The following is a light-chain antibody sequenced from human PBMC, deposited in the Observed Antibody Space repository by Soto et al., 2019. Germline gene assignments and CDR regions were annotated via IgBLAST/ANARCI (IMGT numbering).Light chain of an antibody. Sequence: VLTQSPGTLSLSPWERATLACRASQSVSTYLAWYQQKPGQAPRLLIYDASTRATGIPDRFSGSGSGTDFTLTISRLEPEDFAVYYCQKYGISPPIIFGQGTRLEIK. V-gene: IGKV3-20*01. CDR3: QKYGISPPII. J-gene: IGKJ5*01. CDR1: QSVSTY. CDR2: DAS.